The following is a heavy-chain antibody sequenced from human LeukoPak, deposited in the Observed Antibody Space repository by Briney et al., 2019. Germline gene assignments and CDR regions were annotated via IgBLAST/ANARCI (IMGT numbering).Heavy chain of an antibody. CDR1: GGSFRGYY. J-gene: IGHJ6*03. Sequence: SETLSLTCDVYGGSFRGYYWRWIRQPPGKGREWIGEINHSGNTNYNPSLKSRVTMSVDTSKKQFSLKLSSVTAADTAFYYCARRVVVPAAMVRDFYYYMDVWGKGTMVAVS. V-gene: IGHV4-34*01. D-gene: IGHD2-2*01. CDR2: INHSGNT. CDR3: ARRVVVPAAMVRDFYYYMDV.